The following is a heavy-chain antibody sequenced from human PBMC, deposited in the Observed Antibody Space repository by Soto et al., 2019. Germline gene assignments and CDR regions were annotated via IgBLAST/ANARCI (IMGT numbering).Heavy chain of an antibody. CDR1: GFTFSSYA. Sequence: PGGSLRLSCAASGFTFSSYAISWIRQAPGKGLEWVSAISGSGGSTYYADSVKGRFTISRDNSKNTLYLQMNSLRAEDTAVYYCAKDPGLDNWFDPWGQGTLVTVSS. CDR2: ISGSGGST. V-gene: IGHV3-23*01. CDR3: AKDPGLDNWFDP. J-gene: IGHJ5*02.